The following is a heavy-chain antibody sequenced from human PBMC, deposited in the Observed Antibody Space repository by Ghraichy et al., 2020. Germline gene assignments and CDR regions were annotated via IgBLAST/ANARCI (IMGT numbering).Heavy chain of an antibody. Sequence: GGSLRLSCAASGFTFSSYAMSWVRQAPGKGLEWVSAISGSGGSTYYADSVKGRFTISRDNSKNTLYLQMNSLRAEDTAVYYCNHVWGDYYYGMDVWGQGTTVTVSS. V-gene: IGHV3-23*01. CDR1: GFTFSSYA. D-gene: IGHD3-16*01. CDR3: NHVWGDYYYGMDV. J-gene: IGHJ6*02. CDR2: ISGSGGST.